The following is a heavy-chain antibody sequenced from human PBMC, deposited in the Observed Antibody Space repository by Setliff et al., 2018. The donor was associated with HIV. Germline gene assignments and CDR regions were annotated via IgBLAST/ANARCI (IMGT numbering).Heavy chain of an antibody. V-gene: IGHV4-4*07. CDR3: ARGSYYYYNMDV. Sequence: SETLSLTCSVSGGSMSSHYWTWVRQPAGKGLEWIGRMYHTGMSYYNPSRKSRVTMSVSPSKNQFSLKLTSVTAADTAVYYCARGSYYYYNMDVWGKGTTVTVSS. CDR1: GGSMSSHY. CDR2: MYHTGMS. J-gene: IGHJ6*04.